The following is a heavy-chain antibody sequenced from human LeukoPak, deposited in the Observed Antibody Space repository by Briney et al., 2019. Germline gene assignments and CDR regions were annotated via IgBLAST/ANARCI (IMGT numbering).Heavy chain of an antibody. V-gene: IGHV4-39*07. J-gene: IGHJ4*02. CDR3: AREGATFLDY. Sequence: SETLSLTCTVSGGSISSSSYYWGWIPPPPGKGLEWIGRLYYSGSTYYNPSLKSRVTISVDTSKNQFCLKLSSVTAADTAVYYCAREGATFLDYWGQGTLVTVSS. CDR1: GGSISSSSYY. CDR2: LYYSGST. D-gene: IGHD1-26*01.